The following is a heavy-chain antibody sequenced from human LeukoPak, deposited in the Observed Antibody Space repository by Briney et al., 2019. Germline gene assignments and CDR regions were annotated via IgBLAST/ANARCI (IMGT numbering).Heavy chain of an antibody. CDR2: IISIFGTA. D-gene: IGHD3-3*01. Sequence: SVNVSCKASGGIFSSYAIRWVREAPGQGLEWGGGIISIFGTANCAQKYQGRVTITTDESTRTAYMELSSLRSEDTAVYYCAREGGTIFGVVISYYYYYMDVWGKGTTVTVSS. V-gene: IGHV1-69*05. J-gene: IGHJ6*03. CDR1: GGIFSSYA. CDR3: AREGGTIFGVVISYYYYYMDV.